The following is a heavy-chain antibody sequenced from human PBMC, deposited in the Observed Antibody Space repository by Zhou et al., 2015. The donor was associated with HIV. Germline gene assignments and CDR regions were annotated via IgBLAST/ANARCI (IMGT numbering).Heavy chain of an antibody. CDR3: ARRTIFGVVTHDYFDY. J-gene: IGHJ4*02. Sequence: QMQLVQSGAEVKKPGSSVKVSCQASGGTFSSYAISWVRQAPGQGLEWMGGIIPIFGTANYAQKFQGRVTITADESTSTAYMELSSLRSEDTAVYYCARRTIFGVVTHDYFDYWGQGTLVTVSS. V-gene: IGHV1-69*01. CDR1: GGTFSSYA. CDR2: IIPIFGTA. D-gene: IGHD3-3*01.